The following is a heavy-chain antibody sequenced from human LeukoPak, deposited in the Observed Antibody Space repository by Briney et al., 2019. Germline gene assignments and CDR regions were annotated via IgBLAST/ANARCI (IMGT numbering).Heavy chain of an antibody. Sequence: GGSLRLSCAASGFTLSSYAMSWVRQAPGKGLEWVSSISASGGSTNYADSVKGRFTISRDNSKNTVYLQMISLRAEDTAVYYCAKVMKGSERLTMVRGVIIKTAGLYYMDVWGKGTTVTVSS. V-gene: IGHV3-23*01. J-gene: IGHJ6*03. CDR3: AKVMKGSERLTMVRGVIIKTAGLYYMDV. CDR2: ISASGGST. D-gene: IGHD3-10*01. CDR1: GFTLSSYA.